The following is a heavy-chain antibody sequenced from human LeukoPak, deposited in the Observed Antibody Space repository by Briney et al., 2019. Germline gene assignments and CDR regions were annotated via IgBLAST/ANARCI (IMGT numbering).Heavy chain of an antibody. CDR3: ARGQRYCSSTSCFYFDY. CDR2: ISYDGSNK. D-gene: IGHD2-2*01. V-gene: IGHV3-30*04. CDR1: GFTFTSYS. Sequence: GGSLRLSCAASGFTFTSYSMNWVRQAPGKGLEWVAVISYDGSNKYYADSVKGRFTISRDNSKNTLYLQMNSLRAEDTAVYYCARGQRYCSSTSCFYFDYWGQGTLVTVSS. J-gene: IGHJ4*02.